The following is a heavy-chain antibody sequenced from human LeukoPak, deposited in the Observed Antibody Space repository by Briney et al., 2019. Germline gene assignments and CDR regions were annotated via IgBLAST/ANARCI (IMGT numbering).Heavy chain of an antibody. J-gene: IGHJ4*02. CDR3: ARDFCSGGSCYWRFDY. CDR1: GDTVSSNSAA. Sequence: SQTLSLTCAISGDTVSSNSAAWNWIRQSPSRGLEWLGRTYYRSKWNNDYAVSVKSRITINPDTSKNQFPLQLNSVTPEDTAVYYCARDFCSGGSCYWRFDYWGQGTLVTVSS. CDR2: TYYRSKWNN. D-gene: IGHD2-15*01. V-gene: IGHV6-1*01.